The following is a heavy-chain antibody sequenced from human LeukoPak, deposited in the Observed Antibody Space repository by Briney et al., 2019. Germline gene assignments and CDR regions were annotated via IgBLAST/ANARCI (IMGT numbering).Heavy chain of an antibody. CDR3: AKVGYSTNWLYFDY. V-gene: IGHV3-30*18. Sequence: GGSLRLSCAASGFTFSSYGMHWVRQAPGKGLEWVGVISHDGTNKNYADSVKGRSTISRDNSKNTLYLQMNSLRAEDTAVYYCAKVGYSTNWLYFDYWGQGTLVTVSS. CDR1: GFTFSSYG. D-gene: IGHD6-13*01. J-gene: IGHJ4*02. CDR2: ISHDGTNK.